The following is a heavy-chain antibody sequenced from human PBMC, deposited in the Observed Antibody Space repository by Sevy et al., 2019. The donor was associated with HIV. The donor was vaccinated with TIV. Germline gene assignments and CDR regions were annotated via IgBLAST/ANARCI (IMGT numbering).Heavy chain of an antibody. V-gene: IGHV4-59*01. Sequence: SETLSLTYTVSSGSISSYYWSWIRQPPGKGLEYIGYIHSSGTTNYNPSLKSRVTISVETSKNQFSLNLSSVTAADTAVYYCTRAPPVRSGDDSLNWFDPWGQGTLVTVSS. D-gene: IGHD5-12*01. CDR3: TRAPPVRSGDDSLNWFDP. CDR2: IHSSGTT. CDR1: SGSISSYY. J-gene: IGHJ5*02.